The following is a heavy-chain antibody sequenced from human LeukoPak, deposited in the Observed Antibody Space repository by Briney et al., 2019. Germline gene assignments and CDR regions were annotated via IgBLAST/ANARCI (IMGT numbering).Heavy chain of an antibody. J-gene: IGHJ4*02. CDR2: INPDNGDT. D-gene: IGHD2-15*01. CDR3: ASGGPCSGSICYRLYYFDY. V-gene: IGHV1-2*02. Sequence: ASVKVSCKASGYTFTGYYLHWVRQAPGQGLEWMGWINPDNGDTNYAQKFQGRVTMTRDTSISTAYMELSRLTFDDTAVFHCASGGPCSGSICYRLYYFDYWGQGTLVTVSS. CDR1: GYTFTGYY.